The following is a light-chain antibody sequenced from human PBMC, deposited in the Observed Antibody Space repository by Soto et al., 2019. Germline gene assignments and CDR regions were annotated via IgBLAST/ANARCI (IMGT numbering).Light chain of an antibody. CDR3: AVWDDSLSGMV. Sequence: QSALTQPPSASGTPGQRVTISCSGSSSNIETNTVDWYQHLPRTAPQVLIFNNNQRPSGVPDRFSGSKSGTSASPGISGRQSADEDDYYCAVWDDSLSGMVFGGGTKLTVL. J-gene: IGLJ2*01. V-gene: IGLV1-44*01. CDR1: SSNIETNT. CDR2: NNN.